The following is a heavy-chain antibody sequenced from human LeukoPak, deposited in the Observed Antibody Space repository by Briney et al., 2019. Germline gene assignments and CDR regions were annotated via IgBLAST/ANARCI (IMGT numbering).Heavy chain of an antibody. CDR2: ISYDGSNK. D-gene: IGHD5-18*01. CDR3: ASQMDTAMRH. V-gene: IGHV3-30-3*01. CDR1: GFTFSSYA. Sequence: GGSLRLSCAASGFTFSSYAMHWVRQAPGKGLEWVAVISYDGSNKYYADSVKGRFTISRDNSKNTLYLQMNSLRAEDTAVYYCASQMDTAMRHWGQGTLVTVSP. J-gene: IGHJ4*02.